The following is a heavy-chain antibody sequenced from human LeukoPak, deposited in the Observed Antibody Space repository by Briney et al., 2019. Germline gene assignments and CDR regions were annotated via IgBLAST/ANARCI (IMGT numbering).Heavy chain of an antibody. Sequence: ASVKVSCKASGYTFTGYYMHWVRQAPGQGLEWMGWINPNSGGTNYAQKFQGRVTMTRDTSISTAYMELSRLRSDDTAVYYCARALFTLYYFDYWGQGTLVTVSS. CDR1: GYTFTGYY. CDR2: INPNSGGT. D-gene: IGHD3-10*02. J-gene: IGHJ4*02. V-gene: IGHV1-2*02. CDR3: ARALFTLYYFDY.